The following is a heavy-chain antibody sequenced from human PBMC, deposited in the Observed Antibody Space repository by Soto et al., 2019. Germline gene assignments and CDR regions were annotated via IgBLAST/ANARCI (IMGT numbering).Heavy chain of an antibody. CDR3: ARYYDFWSGYPLNDAFDI. CDR2: ISSSSSYT. CDR1: VFTFSYYY. D-gene: IGHD3-3*01. J-gene: IGHJ3*02. V-gene: IGHV3-11*06. Sequence: GGSLRLCCAASVFTFSYYYMIWIRQAPGKGLEWVSYISSSSSYTNYADSVKGRFTISRDNAKNSLYLQMNSLRAEDTAVYYCARYYDFWSGYPLNDAFDIWGQGTMVTVSS.